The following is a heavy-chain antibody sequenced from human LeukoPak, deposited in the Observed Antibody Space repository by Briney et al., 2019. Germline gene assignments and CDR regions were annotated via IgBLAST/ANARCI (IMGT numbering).Heavy chain of an antibody. D-gene: IGHD3-22*01. CDR1: GYTFTSYA. Sequence: ASVKVSCKASGYTFTSYAMNWVRQAPGQGLEWMGWINTNTGNPTYAQGFTGRFVFSLDTSVSTAYLQISSLKAEDTAVYYCARGLTMIVVNWFDPWGQGTLVTVSS. CDR2: INTNTGNP. J-gene: IGHJ5*02. CDR3: ARGLTMIVVNWFDP. V-gene: IGHV7-4-1*02.